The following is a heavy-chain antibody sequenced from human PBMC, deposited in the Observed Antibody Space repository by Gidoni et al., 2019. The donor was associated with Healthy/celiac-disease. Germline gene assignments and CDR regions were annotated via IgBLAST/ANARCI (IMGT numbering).Heavy chain of an antibody. D-gene: IGHD2-21*02. CDR1: GFTLRSYG. V-gene: IGHV3-33*01. J-gene: IGHJ4*02. CDR2: IWYDGSNK. CDR3: ARASRRRAYCGGDCYPDY. Sequence: QVQLVESGGGVVQPGRSLRLSCAASGFTLRSYGLHWVRQAPGTGLEWVAVIWYDGSNKYYADSVKGRFTISRDNSKNTLYLQMNSLRAEDTAVYYCARASRRRAYCGGDCYPDYWGQGTLVTVSS.